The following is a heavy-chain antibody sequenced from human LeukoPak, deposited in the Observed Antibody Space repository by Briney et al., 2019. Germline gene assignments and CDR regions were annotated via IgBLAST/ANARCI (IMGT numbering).Heavy chain of an antibody. D-gene: IGHD3-3*01. J-gene: IGHJ3*02. CDR2: IFANGST. V-gene: IGHV4-4*07. Sequence: PSETLSLTCTVSGGSISGFYWGWIRQPAGKRLEWIGRIFANGSTNFNPSLKSRVTMSVDTSKNQFSLKLSSLTAADTAVYYCAREPRYYDFWSGYFDIWGQGTMVTVSS. CDR3: AREPRYYDFWSGYFDI. CDR1: GGSISGFY.